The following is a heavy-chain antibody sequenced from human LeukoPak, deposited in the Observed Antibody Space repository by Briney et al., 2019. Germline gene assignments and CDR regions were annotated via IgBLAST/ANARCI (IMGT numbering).Heavy chain of an antibody. Sequence: SETLSLTCTVSGYSISSGYYWGWIRQPPGKGLEWIGSIYHSGSTYYNPSLKSRVTISVDTSKNQFSLKLSSVTAADTAVYYCARDRNDSGSYSVDYWGQGTLVTVSS. CDR3: ARDRNDSGSYSVDY. D-gene: IGHD1-26*01. V-gene: IGHV4-38-2*02. CDR2: IYHSGST. CDR1: GYSISSGYY. J-gene: IGHJ4*02.